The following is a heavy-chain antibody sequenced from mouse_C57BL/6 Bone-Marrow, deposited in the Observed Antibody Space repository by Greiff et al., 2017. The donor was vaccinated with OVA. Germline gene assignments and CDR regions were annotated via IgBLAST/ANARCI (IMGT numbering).Heavy chain of an antibody. Sequence: VQLQQPGAELVKPGASVKVSCKASGYTFTSYCMHWVKQRPGQGLEWIGRIHPSDSDTNYTQKFKGKATLTVDKSSSTAYMQLSSLTSEDSAVEYGAIPITTEVAANWGQGTTVTVSS. V-gene: IGHV1-74*01. CDR3: AIPITTEVAAN. D-gene: IGHD1-1*01. CDR2: IHPSDSDT. CDR1: GYTFTSYC. J-gene: IGHJ2*01.